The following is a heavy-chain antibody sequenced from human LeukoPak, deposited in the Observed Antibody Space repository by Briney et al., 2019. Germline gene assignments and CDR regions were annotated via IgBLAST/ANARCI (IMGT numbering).Heavy chain of an antibody. V-gene: IGHV3-23*01. J-gene: IGHJ4*01. CDR2: IGGRDGGT. D-gene: IGHD3-9*01. CDR1: GFIFSNYA. Sequence: PGASLRLSFAASGFIFSNYAMSCVRQAPGKGLEWVSAIGGRDGGTYYADSVKGRLTVSRDDPKNTLYLQMNTLRVEDTAVYYCAKWGDYDILTGYYDSDYWGHGTLVTVSS. CDR3: AKWGDYDILTGYYDSDY.